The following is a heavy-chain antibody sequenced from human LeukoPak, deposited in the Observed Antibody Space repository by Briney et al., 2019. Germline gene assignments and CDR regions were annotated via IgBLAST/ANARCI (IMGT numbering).Heavy chain of an antibody. D-gene: IGHD3-10*01. V-gene: IGHV3-66*01. CDR3: ARDRSYYGSGSSFDY. J-gene: IGHJ4*02. Sequence: GGSLRLSCAASGFTVSSNYMSWVRQAPGKGLEWVSVIYSGGSTYYADSVKGRFTISRDNSKNTLYLQMNSLRAEDTAVYYCARDRSYYGSGSSFDYWGQGTLVTVSS. CDR1: GFTVSSNY. CDR2: IYSGGST.